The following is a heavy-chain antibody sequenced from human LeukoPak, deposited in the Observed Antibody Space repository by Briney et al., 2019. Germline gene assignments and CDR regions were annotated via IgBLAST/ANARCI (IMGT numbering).Heavy chain of an antibody. V-gene: IGHV4-39*01. CDR3: ARHGALAARPTDY. CDR1: GGSISSGSYD. CDR2: IYYSGST. Sequence: PSETLSLTCTVSGGSISSGSYDWGWIRQPPGKGLEWIGSIYYSGSTYYNPSLKSRVTISVDTSKNQFSLKLSSVTAADTAVYYCARHGALAARPTDYWGQGTLVTVSS. J-gene: IGHJ4*02. D-gene: IGHD4/OR15-4a*01.